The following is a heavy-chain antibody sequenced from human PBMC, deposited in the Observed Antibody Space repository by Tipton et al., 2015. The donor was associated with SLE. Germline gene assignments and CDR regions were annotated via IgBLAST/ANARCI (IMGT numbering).Heavy chain of an antibody. Sequence: SLRLSCAASGFTFSSYAMSWVRQAPGKGLEWVSVIYSGGSTYYADSVKGRFTISRDNSKDTVNLQLNSLRVGDTAVYYCAKDWSYCPGDCYSGFFDLWGRGTLVTVSS. CDR3: AKDWSYCPGDCYSGFFDL. CDR2: IYSGGST. J-gene: IGHJ2*01. CDR1: GFTFSSYA. V-gene: IGHV3-23*03. D-gene: IGHD2-21*01.